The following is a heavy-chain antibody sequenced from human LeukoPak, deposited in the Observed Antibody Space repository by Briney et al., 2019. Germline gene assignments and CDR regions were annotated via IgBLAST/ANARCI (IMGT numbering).Heavy chain of an antibody. J-gene: IGHJ6*04. CDR1: GGSISSSNW. CDR3: ARHSFWGYCSSTSCRDV. D-gene: IGHD2-2*01. V-gene: IGHV4-4*07. Sequence: PSGTLSLTCAVSGGSISSSNWWSWVRQPAGKGLEWIGRIYTSGSTNYNPSLKSRVTMSVDTSKNQFSLKLSSVTAADTAVYYCARHSFWGYCSSTSCRDVWGKGTTVTVSS. CDR2: IYTSGST.